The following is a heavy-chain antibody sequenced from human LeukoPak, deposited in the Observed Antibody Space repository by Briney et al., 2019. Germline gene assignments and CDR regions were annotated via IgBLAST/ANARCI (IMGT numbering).Heavy chain of an antibody. Sequence: RGSLRLSCEASGFTFSTYWMSWVRQAPGKGPECVANIKPDGSDKYYVDSMKGRFTISRDNAKNSLYLQMNNLRAEDTAVYYCAREGFPPGVLHWGQGTLVTVSS. V-gene: IGHV3-7*01. CDR3: AREGFPPGVLH. CDR1: GFTFSTYW. CDR2: IKPDGSDK. J-gene: IGHJ1*01. D-gene: IGHD2-2*01.